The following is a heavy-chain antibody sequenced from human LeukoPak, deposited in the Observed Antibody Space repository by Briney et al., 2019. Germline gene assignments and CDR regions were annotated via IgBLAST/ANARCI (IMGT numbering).Heavy chain of an antibody. CDR2: INPSGGST. CDR1: RYTFTSYY. D-gene: IGHD2-15*01. J-gene: IGHJ1*01. CDR3: ARAAGSSFPAEYFQH. Sequence: ASVKVSCKASRYTFTSYYMHWVRQAPGQGLEWMGIINPSGGSTSYAQKFQGRVTMTRDTSTSTVYMELSSLRSEDTALYYCARAAGSSFPAEYFQHWGQGTLVTVSS. V-gene: IGHV1-46*01.